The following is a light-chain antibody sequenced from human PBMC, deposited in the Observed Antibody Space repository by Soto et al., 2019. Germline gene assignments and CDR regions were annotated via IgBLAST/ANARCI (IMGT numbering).Light chain of an antibody. Sequence: AIQMTQSPSSLSASVGDRVPITCRASQDIRNDLGWYQEKVGQAPKLLIYAASKLQSGVPSRFSGSGSGTDFTLTISSLQTEDFATYYCLQDYNYPWTFGQGTKVEI. CDR1: QDIRND. J-gene: IGKJ1*01. CDR2: AAS. V-gene: IGKV1-6*01. CDR3: LQDYNYPWT.